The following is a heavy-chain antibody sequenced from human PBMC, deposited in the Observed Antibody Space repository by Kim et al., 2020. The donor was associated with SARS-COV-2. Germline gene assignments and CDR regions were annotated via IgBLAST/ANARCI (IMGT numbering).Heavy chain of an antibody. Sequence: GGSLRLSCAASGFTFRSYWMSWVRQAPGKGLEWVAHISQDGSVKFYADSVKGRITISRDNAKKSLYLQMDSLRAEDTAVYYCANSIGYAFNYWGQGTMVT. CDR3: ANSIGYAFNY. CDR2: ISQDGSVK. J-gene: IGHJ4*02. CDR1: GFTFRSYW. D-gene: IGHD2-15*01. V-gene: IGHV3-7*03.